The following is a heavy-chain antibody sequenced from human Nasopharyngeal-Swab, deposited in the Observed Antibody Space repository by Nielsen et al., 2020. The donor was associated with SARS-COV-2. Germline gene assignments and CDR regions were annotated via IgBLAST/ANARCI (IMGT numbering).Heavy chain of an antibody. D-gene: IGHD3-22*01. CDR3: ARHTTYYYDSSGYSDGGSFDY. CDR1: GYTFTSYY. J-gene: IGHJ4*02. V-gene: IGHV1-46*01. Sequence: ASVKVSCKASGYTFTSYYMHWVRQAPGQGLEWMGIINPSGGSTSYAQKFQGRVTITADKSTSTAYMELSSLRSEDTAVYYCARHTTYYYDSSGYSDGGSFDYWGQGTLVTVSS. CDR2: INPSGGST.